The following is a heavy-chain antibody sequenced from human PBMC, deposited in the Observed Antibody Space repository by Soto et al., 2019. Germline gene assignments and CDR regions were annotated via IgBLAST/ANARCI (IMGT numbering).Heavy chain of an antibody. CDR3: ASRTLAFGYSSGWYGGGKIDY. CDR1: GFTVSSNY. J-gene: IGHJ4*02. CDR2: IYSGGST. Sequence: PGGSLRLSCAASGFTVSSNYMSWVRQAPGKGLEWVSVIYSGGSTYYADSVKGRFTISRDNSKNTLYLQMNSLRAEDTAVYYCASRTLAFGYSSGWYGGGKIDYWGQGTLVTVSS. V-gene: IGHV3-53*01. D-gene: IGHD6-19*01.